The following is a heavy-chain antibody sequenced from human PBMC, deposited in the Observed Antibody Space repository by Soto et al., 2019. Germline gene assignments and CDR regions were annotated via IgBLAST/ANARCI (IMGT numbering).Heavy chain of an antibody. CDR3: ARGPRYSSSPFAY. V-gene: IGHV5-51*01. CDR2: IYPGDSET. D-gene: IGHD6-19*01. Sequence: GESLKISCQGSGYSFTSYWIGWVRQMPGKGLEWMGIIYPGDSETRYSPSFQGQVTISADKSINTAYLQWSSLPASDTAMYYCARGPRYSSSPFAYWGQGTLVTVSS. CDR1: GYSFTSYW. J-gene: IGHJ4*02.